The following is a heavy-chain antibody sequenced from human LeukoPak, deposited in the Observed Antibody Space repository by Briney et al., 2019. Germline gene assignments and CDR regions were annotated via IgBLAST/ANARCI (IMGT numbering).Heavy chain of an antibody. CDR3: ARGKGVGATKEDDYYYYYMDV. CDR1: GGSISSYY. CDR2: IYYSGST. J-gene: IGHJ6*03. Sequence: TTSETLSLTCTVSGGSISSYYWSWIRQPPGKGLEWIGYIYYSGSTNYNPSLKSRVTISVDTSKNQFSLKLSSVTAADTAVYYCARGKGVGATKEDDYYYYYMDVWGKGTTVTVSS. D-gene: IGHD1-26*01. V-gene: IGHV4-59*01.